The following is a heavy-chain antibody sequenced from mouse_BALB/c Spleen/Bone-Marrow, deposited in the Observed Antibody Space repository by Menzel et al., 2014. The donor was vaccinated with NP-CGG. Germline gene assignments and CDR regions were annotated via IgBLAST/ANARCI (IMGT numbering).Heavy chain of an antibody. D-gene: IGHD1-1*01. CDR3: ARDSRSTVSHFDY. CDR2: IRNKANGYTT. Sequence: DVMLVESGGGLVQPGGSLRLSCATSGFTFTDYYMNWVHQPPGKALEWLGFIRNKANGYTTEYSASVKGRFTISRDNSQSILYLQMNTLRAEDSATYYCARDSRSTVSHFDYWGQGTTLTVSS. CDR1: GFTFTDYY. V-gene: IGHV7-3*02. J-gene: IGHJ2*01.